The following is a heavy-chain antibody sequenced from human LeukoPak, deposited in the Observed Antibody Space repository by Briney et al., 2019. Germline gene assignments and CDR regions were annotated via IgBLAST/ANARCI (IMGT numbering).Heavy chain of an antibody. Sequence: SETLSLTCTVSGGSISSSSYYWGWIRQPPGKGLEWIGSIYYSGSTYYNPSLKSRVTISVDTSKNQFSLKLSSVTAADTAVYYCASSLAVAGLYYFDYWGQGTLVTVSS. CDR2: IYYSGST. CDR3: ASSLAVAGLYYFDY. CDR1: GGSISSSSYY. D-gene: IGHD6-19*01. V-gene: IGHV4-39*01. J-gene: IGHJ4*02.